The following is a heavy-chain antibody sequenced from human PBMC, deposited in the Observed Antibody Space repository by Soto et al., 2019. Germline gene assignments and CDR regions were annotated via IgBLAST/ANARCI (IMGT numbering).Heavy chain of an antibody. CDR2: ISSSSIYT. J-gene: IGHJ3*02. Sequence: QVQLVESGGGLVKPGGSLRLSCTASGFIFSDYYMSWIRQAPGKGLEWVSYISSSSIYTNYADSVKGRFTISRDNAKKSLYLQMSSLRAEDTAVYYCARFKDGHIVVVPAAMGIGAFDIWGQGTMVTVSS. CDR1: GFIFSDYY. V-gene: IGHV3-11*06. CDR3: ARFKDGHIVVVPAAMGIGAFDI. D-gene: IGHD2-2*01.